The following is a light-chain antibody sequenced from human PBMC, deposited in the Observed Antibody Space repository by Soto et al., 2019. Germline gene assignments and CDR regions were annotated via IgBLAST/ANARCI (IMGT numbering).Light chain of an antibody. J-gene: IGLJ2*01. CDR1: SSDVGGYNY. CDR2: EVS. CDR3: SSYTSSSSVV. V-gene: IGLV2-14*01. Sequence: QSVLTQPASVSGSPGQSVTISCTGTSSDVGGYNYVSWYQQHPGKAPKLMIYEVSNRPSGVSNRFSGSKSGNTASLTISGLQAEEEDYYYCSSYTSSSSVVFGGGTKLTVL.